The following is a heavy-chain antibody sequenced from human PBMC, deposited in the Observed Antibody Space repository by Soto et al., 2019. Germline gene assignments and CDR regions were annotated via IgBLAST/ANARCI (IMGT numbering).Heavy chain of an antibody. J-gene: IGHJ5*02. Sequence: ETLSLTCTVSGGPISSYYWSWIRQPPGKGLEGTGYIYYSGRTNYNPSLKSPVTISVDTSKHQFTLKLSSVTAADTAVYYCARDNAYSSSGWFDPWGQGTLVTVSS. V-gene: IGHV4-59*01. CDR1: GGPISSYY. CDR2: IYYSGRT. D-gene: IGHD6-6*01. CDR3: ARDNAYSSSGWFDP.